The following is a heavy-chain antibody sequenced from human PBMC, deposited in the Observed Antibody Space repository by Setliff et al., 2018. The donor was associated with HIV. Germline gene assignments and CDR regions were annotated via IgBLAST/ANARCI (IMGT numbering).Heavy chain of an antibody. Sequence: ASVKVSCKASGYNFSSNGISWVRQAPGQGLEWMEWISSYNGYTKYAQKVQDRVTMTKDTSTSTAYMELRSLRSDDTAVYYCARVSRSGWFFDWWGQGSLVTVSS. J-gene: IGHJ4*02. V-gene: IGHV1-18*01. CDR3: ARVSRSGWFFDW. CDR1: GYNFSSNG. CDR2: ISSYNGYT. D-gene: IGHD6-19*01.